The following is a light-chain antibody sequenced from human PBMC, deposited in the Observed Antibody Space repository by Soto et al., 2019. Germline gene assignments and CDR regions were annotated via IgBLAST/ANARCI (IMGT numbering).Light chain of an antibody. J-gene: IGLJ1*01. CDR3: QSYASSLSGSYV. Sequence: QSALTQPPSVSGAPGQRVTISCTGSSSNIGAGYDVHWYQRLPGTAPKVLIYNNNNRPSGVPDRFSGSKSGTSASLAITGLQAEDEADYYCQSYASSLSGSYVFGTGTKLTVL. CDR2: NNN. CDR1: SSNIGAGYD. V-gene: IGLV1-40*01.